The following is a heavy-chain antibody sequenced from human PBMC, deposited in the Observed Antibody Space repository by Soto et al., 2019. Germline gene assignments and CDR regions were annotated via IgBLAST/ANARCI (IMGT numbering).Heavy chain of an antibody. CDR3: ARGRYYYGSGSYYKRGYYYYMDV. Sequence: PDTLSLTCAVYGGSFSGYYWSWSRLPPGKRLEWIGEINHSGSTNYNPSLKSRVTISVDTSKNQCSMKLSAVTAADTAVYYCARGRYYYGSGSYYKRGYYYYMDVWGKGTTVTVSS. V-gene: IGHV4-34*01. CDR2: INHSGST. CDR1: GGSFSGYY. D-gene: IGHD3-10*01. J-gene: IGHJ6*03.